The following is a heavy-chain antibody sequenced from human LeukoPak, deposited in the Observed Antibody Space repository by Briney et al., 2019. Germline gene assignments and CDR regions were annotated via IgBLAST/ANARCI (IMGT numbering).Heavy chain of an antibody. CDR3: ARLYGSGSYYRH. V-gene: IGHV4-34*01. CDR2: INQSGST. J-gene: IGHJ4*02. Sequence: PSETLSLTCVVYGGSFGGYYWSWIRQPPGKGLEWIGEINQSGSTNYNPSLKSRVTISVDTSKNQFSLRVSSVTAADTAVYYCARLYGSGSYYRHWGQGTLVTVSS. CDR1: GGSFGGYY. D-gene: IGHD3-10*01.